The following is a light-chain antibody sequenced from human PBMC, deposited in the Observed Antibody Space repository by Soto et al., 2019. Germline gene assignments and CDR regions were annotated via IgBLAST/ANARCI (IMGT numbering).Light chain of an antibody. CDR1: SRDVGKYDR. Sequence: QSVLTQPPSVSGSPGQAVTISCTGTSRDVGKYDRVSWYQQPPGTAPKLIIYEVTNRPSGVHARFSGSKSGNTASLTISGIQAEDEADYYCSSYTSTSRYVFGAGTKVTVL. V-gene: IGLV2-18*02. CDR3: SSYTSTSRYV. J-gene: IGLJ1*01. CDR2: EVT.